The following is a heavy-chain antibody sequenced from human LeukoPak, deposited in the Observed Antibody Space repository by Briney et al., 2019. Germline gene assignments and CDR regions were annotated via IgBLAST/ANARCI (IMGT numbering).Heavy chain of an antibody. CDR3: ARRLLDDIVVVPAAMPLDSFRLDYSYYMDV. D-gene: IGHD2-2*01. Sequence: GASVKVSCKASGYTFTSYDINWVRQATGQGLEWMGCMNPNSGNTGYAHKVQGRVTMTRKNYISTDYMELSSLRSADTAVYYWARRLLDDIVVVPAAMPLDSFRLDYSYYMDVWRKGTTLTVSS. J-gene: IGHJ6*03. V-gene: IGHV1-8*01. CDR1: GYTFTSYD. CDR2: MNPNSGNT.